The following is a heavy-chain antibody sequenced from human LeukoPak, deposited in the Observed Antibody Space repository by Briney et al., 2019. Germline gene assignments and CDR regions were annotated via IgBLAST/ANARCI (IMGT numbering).Heavy chain of an antibody. CDR3: AKANYVWGSYPDAFDI. Sequence: GGSLRLSCAASGFTLSSYAMSWVRQAPGKGLEWVSAISGSGGSTYYADSVKGRFTISRDNSKNTLYLQMNSLRAEDTAVYYCAKANYVWGSYPDAFDIWGQGTMVTVSS. CDR2: ISGSGGST. CDR1: GFTLSSYA. D-gene: IGHD3-16*02. V-gene: IGHV3-23*01. J-gene: IGHJ3*02.